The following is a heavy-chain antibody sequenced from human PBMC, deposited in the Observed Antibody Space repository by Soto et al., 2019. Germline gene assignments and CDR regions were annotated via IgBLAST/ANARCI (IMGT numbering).Heavy chain of an antibody. V-gene: IGHV1-18*04. CDR3: ARDTSRTGAYYDYWSSYRNWFDP. J-gene: IGHJ5*02. CDR1: GYTFTSYG. D-gene: IGHD3-3*01. Sequence: QVQLVQSGAEVKKPGASVKVSCKASGYTFTSYGISWVRQAPGQGLEWMGWISAYNGNTNYAQKLQGRVTMTTDTSTSTAYMEPRSLRSDDTAVYYCARDTSRTGAYYDYWSSYRNWFDPWGQGTLVTVSS. CDR2: ISAYNGNT.